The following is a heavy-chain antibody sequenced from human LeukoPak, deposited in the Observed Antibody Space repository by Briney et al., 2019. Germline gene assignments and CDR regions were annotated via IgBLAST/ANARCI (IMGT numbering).Heavy chain of an antibody. V-gene: IGHV4-39*01. Sequence: SETLSLTCTVSGGSISSSSYYWGWIRQPPGKGLEWIGSIYYSGSTYYNPSLKSRVTISVDTSKNQFSLKLSSVTAADTAVYYCASYCSSTSCYGDIWGQGTMVTVSS. CDR2: IYYSGST. CDR1: GGSISSSSYY. D-gene: IGHD2-2*01. CDR3: ASYCSSTSCYGDI. J-gene: IGHJ3*02.